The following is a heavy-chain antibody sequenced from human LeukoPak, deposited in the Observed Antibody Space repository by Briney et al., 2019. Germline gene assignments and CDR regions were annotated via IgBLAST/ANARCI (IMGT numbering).Heavy chain of an antibody. D-gene: IGHD6-19*01. CDR1: GFTFSNAW. V-gene: IGHV3-15*01. CDR3: TTDADSSLDYYYGMDV. Sequence: GGSLRLSCAASGFTFSNAWMSWVRQAPGKGLEWVGRIKSKTDGGTTDYAAPVKGRFTISRDDSKNTLYLQMNSLKTEDTAVYYCTTDADSSLDYYYGMDVWGQGTTVTVSS. CDR2: IKSKTDGGTT. J-gene: IGHJ6*02.